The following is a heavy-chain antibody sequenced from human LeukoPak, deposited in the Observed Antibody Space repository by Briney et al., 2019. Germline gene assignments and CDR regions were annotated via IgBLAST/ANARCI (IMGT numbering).Heavy chain of an antibody. CDR1: GYTLTELS. D-gene: IGHD3-10*01. CDR2: FDPEDGET. Sequence: ASVRVSCKVSGYTLTELSMHWVRQAPGKGLEWMGGFDPEDGETIYAQKFQGRVTMTEDTSTDTAYMELSSLRSEDTAVYYCATAHGSGSQALDYWGQGTLVTVSS. J-gene: IGHJ4*02. CDR3: ATAHGSGSQALDY. V-gene: IGHV1-24*01.